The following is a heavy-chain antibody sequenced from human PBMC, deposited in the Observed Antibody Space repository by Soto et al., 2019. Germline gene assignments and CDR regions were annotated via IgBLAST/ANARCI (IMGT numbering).Heavy chain of an antibody. CDR1: GFSFSDYY. D-gene: IGHD3-3*01. Sequence: PGGSLRLSCAASGFSFSDYYMSWIRQAPGKGLEWVSYISSSGSTIYYADSVRGRFTISRDNAKNSLYLQMHSLRAEDTAVYYCAAAYDCWSDSKNWFYPCGQGTLATGSA. CDR3: AAAYDCWSDSKNWFYP. CDR2: ISSSGSTI. J-gene: IGHJ5*02. V-gene: IGHV3-11*01.